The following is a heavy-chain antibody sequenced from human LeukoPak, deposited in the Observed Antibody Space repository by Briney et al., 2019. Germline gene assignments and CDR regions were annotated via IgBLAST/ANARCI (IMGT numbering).Heavy chain of an antibody. V-gene: IGHV3-23*01. Sequence: GGSLRLSCAASGFTFSSYAMSWVRQAPGKGLEWVSAISGSGGSTYYADSVKGRFTISRDNSKNTLYLQMNSPRAEDTAVYYCARGGRGVIFHYWGQGTLVTVSS. J-gene: IGHJ4*02. CDR2: ISGSGGST. CDR1: GFTFSSYA. CDR3: ARGGRGVIFHY. D-gene: IGHD3-10*01.